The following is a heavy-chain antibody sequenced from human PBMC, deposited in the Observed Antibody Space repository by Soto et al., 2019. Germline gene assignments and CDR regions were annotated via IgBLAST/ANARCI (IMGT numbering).Heavy chain of an antibody. Sequence: QVRLQESGSGLVKPSQTLSLTCAVSGASISTPGYTWSWIRQPPGKGLEWIGYIYPSGASTYNPSLKCRVTASRDASRNRFSLSVGSVTAADTAVYYCARATFGAVLHLEVWGQGTTVTVSS. D-gene: IGHD3-3*01. CDR1: GASISTPGYT. J-gene: IGHJ6*02. V-gene: IGHV4-30-2*01. CDR2: IYPSGAS. CDR3: ARATFGAVLHLEV.